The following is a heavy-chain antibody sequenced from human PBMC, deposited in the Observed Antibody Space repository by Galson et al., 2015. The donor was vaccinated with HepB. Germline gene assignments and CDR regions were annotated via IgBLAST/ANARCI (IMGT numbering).Heavy chain of an antibody. J-gene: IGHJ4*02. CDR1: GFTFDDYA. V-gene: IGHV3-9*01. CDR3: AKDLTYDFWSGVFDY. D-gene: IGHD3-3*01. CDR2: ISWNSGSI. Sequence: SLRLSCAASGFTFDDYAMHWVRQAPGKGLEWVSGISWNSGSIGYADSVKGRFTISRDNAKNSLYLQMNSLRAEDTALYYCAKDLTYDFWSGVFDYWGQGTLVTVSS.